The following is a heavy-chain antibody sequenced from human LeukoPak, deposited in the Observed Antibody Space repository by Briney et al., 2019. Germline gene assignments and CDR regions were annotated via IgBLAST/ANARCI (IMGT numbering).Heavy chain of an antibody. Sequence: GGSLRLSCAVSGLTVSDKYMSWVRQAPGKGLECVSLIYGGGDTYYADSVKGRFTISRDNSKNTLYLQMNSLRAEDTAVYYCAVLSSGWRFQHWGQGTLVTVSS. CDR3: AVLSSGWRFQH. CDR1: GLTVSDKY. CDR2: IYGGGDT. J-gene: IGHJ1*01. D-gene: IGHD6-19*01. V-gene: IGHV3-53*01.